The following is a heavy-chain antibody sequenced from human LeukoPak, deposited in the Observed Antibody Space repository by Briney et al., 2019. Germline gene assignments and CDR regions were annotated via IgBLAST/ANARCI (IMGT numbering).Heavy chain of an antibody. CDR3: VKVGISTYDH. D-gene: IGHD2/OR15-2a*01. CDR2: ITFHGRDT. V-gene: IGHV3-64D*06. J-gene: IGHJ4*02. CDR1: GLTFSSSD. Sequence: GGSLRLSCSVSGLTFSSSDMHWVRQARGKALEYVSAITFHGRDTYYADSVNGRFTISRDNSKDTLYLQMSNLRPEDTAIYYCVKVGISTYDHWGQGTLVTVSS.